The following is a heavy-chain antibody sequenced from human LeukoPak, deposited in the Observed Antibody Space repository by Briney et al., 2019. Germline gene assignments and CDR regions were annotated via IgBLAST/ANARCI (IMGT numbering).Heavy chain of an antibody. J-gene: IGHJ4*02. CDR2: NSGST. CDR1: GGSISSGTYY. CDR3: ARPLRLTGPFDY. D-gene: IGHD4/OR15-4a*01. Sequence: PSETLSLTCTVSGGSISSGTYYWGWIRQPPGKGLEWIGSNSGSTYYNPSLKSRVTISVDTSKNQFSLKLSSVTAADPAVFYCARPLRLTGPFDYWGQGALVTVSS. V-gene: IGHV4-39*01.